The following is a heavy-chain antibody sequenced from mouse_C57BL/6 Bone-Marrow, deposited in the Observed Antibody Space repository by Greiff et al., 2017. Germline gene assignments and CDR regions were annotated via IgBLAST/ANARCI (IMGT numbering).Heavy chain of an antibody. Sequence: QVQLQQSGAELVKPGASVKISCKASGYAFSSYWMNWVKQRPGKGLEWIGQIYPGDGDTNYNGKFKGKATLTADKSSSTAYMQLSSLTSEDSAVYFCAREVTTVVDWYFDVWGTGTTVTVSS. V-gene: IGHV1-80*01. D-gene: IGHD1-1*01. CDR3: AREVTTVVDWYFDV. CDR1: GYAFSSYW. J-gene: IGHJ1*03. CDR2: IYPGDGDT.